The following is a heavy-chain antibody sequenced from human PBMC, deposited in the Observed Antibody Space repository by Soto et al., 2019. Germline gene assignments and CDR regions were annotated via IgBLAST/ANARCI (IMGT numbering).Heavy chain of an antibody. V-gene: IGHV1-2*04. Sequence: ASVKVSCKASGYTFTGYYMHWVRQAPGQGLEWMGWINPNSGGTNYAQKFQGWVTMTRDTSISTAYMELSRLRSDDTAVYYCARGAVEVNYYYYYMDVWGKGTTVTVSS. J-gene: IGHJ6*03. CDR1: GYTFTGYY. CDR3: ARGAVEVNYYYYYMDV. D-gene: IGHD3-22*01. CDR2: INPNSGGT.